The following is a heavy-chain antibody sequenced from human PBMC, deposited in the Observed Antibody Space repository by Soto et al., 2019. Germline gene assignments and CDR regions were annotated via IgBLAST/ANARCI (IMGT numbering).Heavy chain of an antibody. Sequence: VASVKVSCKASGYTFTSYGISWVRQAPGQGREWMGWISAYNGNTNYAQKLQGRVTMTTDTSTSTAYMELRGLRSDDTAVYYCARDAPVLRFLVWLFEGTYNWFDPWGQGXLLTVSS. V-gene: IGHV1-18*04. D-gene: IGHD3-3*01. CDR1: GYTFTSYG. J-gene: IGHJ5*02. CDR2: ISAYNGNT. CDR3: ARDAPVLRFLVWLFEGTYNWFDP.